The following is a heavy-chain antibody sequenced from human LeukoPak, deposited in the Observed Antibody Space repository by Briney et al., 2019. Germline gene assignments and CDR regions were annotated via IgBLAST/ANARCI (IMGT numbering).Heavy chain of an antibody. V-gene: IGHV4-34*01. J-gene: IGHJ4*02. CDR2: INHSGST. D-gene: IGHD2-15*01. CDR3: AREAIVDGSFGY. Sequence: SETLSLTCAVYGGSFSGYYWSWIRQPPGKGLEWIGEINHSGSTNCNPSLKSRFTISVDTSKNQFSLKLSSVTAADTAVYYCAREAIVDGSFGYWGQGTLVPSPQ. CDR1: GGSFSGYY.